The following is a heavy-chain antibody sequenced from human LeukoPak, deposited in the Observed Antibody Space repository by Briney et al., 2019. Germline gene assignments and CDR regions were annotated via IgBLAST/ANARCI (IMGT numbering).Heavy chain of an antibody. J-gene: IGHJ3*02. D-gene: IGHD1-26*01. CDR1: GFTFDDYG. CDR3: ARDHRGGSYEKDAFDI. V-gene: IGHV3-20*04. CDR2: INWSGGGI. Sequence: GGSLRLSCAASGFTFDDYGMSWVRQGPGKGREWVSGINWSGGGIVYADSVKGRFTISRDNAKNSLYLQMNSLSAEDTALYYCARDHRGGSYEKDAFDIWGQGTMVTVSS.